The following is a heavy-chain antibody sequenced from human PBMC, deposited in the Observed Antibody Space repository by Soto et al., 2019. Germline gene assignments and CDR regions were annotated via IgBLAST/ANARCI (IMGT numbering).Heavy chain of an antibody. CDR2: INAGNGNT. Sequence: ASVKVSCQASGYTFTSYAMHWVRQAPGQRLEWMGWINAGNGNTKYSQKFQGRVTITRDTSASTAYMELSSLRSEDTAVYYCARARGYYDSSGYPNYYYGMDVWGQGTTVTGS. CDR1: GYTFTSYA. J-gene: IGHJ6*02. V-gene: IGHV1-3*01. CDR3: ARARGYYDSSGYPNYYYGMDV. D-gene: IGHD3-22*01.